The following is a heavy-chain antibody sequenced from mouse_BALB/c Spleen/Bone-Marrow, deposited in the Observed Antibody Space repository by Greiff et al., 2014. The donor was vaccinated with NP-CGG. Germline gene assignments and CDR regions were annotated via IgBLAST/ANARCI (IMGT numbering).Heavy chain of an antibody. CDR2: ISDGGTYT. D-gene: IGHD2-10*02. CDR1: GFTFSDYY. V-gene: IGHV5-4*02. Sequence: DVMLVESGGGLVKPGGSLKLSCAASGFTFSDYYMYWVRQTPEKRLEWVATISDGGTYTFYPDSMKGRFTISRGNAKNNLYLQMSSLQSEDTAMYYCTRSGKRYGAMDYWGQGTSVTVSS. J-gene: IGHJ4*01. CDR3: TRSGKRYGAMDY.